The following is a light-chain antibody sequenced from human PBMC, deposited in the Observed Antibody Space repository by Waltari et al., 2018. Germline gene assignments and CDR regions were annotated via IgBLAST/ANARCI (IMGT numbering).Light chain of an antibody. CDR1: QSVSRY. CDR3: QHHVRLPAT. CDR2: GAS. J-gene: IGKJ1*01. Sequence: EIVLTQSPGTLSLSPGERATLSCRASQSVSRYLAWYQQKPGQAPRPLIYGASTRAAGLPDRFSGSGSGTDFSLTISRLEAEDFAVYYCQHHVRLPATFGQGTKVEIK. V-gene: IGKV3-20*01.